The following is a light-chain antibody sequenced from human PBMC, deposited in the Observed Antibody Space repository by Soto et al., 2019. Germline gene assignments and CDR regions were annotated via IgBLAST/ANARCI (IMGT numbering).Light chain of an antibody. CDR3: CSYAGSYTLV. Sequence: QSALTQPRSVSGSPGQSLTISCTGTSSDVGGYNYVSWHQQHPGKAPKLMIYDVSKRPSGVPDRFSGSKSANTASLTISGLQAEDEADYYCCSYAGSYTLVFGGGTKLTVL. CDR2: DVS. J-gene: IGLJ2*01. CDR1: SSDVGGYNY. V-gene: IGLV2-11*01.